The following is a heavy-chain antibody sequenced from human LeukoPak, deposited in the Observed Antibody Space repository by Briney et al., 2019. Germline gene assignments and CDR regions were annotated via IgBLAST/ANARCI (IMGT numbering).Heavy chain of an antibody. CDR3: ARGSSTESYSAEYFEH. CDR1: GFFFSDFY. J-gene: IGHJ1*01. D-gene: IGHD2-21*01. CDR2: ISSDGETV. V-gene: IGHV3-11*01. Sequence: GGSLRLSCAASGFFFSDFYINWIRQAPGKGLEWVAYISSDGETVSYADSMKGRFTISRDNAKNSVYLQLNSLTAGDTAIYYCARGSSTESYSAEYFEHWGQGTLVTVSS.